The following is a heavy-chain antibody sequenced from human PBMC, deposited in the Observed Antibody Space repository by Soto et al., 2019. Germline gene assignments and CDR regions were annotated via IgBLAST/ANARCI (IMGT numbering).Heavy chain of an antibody. CDR1: GYTFTSDA. Sequence: ASVMVSCKASGYTFTSDAMHWVRQAPGQRLEWMGWINTGKGNTKYSQKFQGRVTITSDTSASTAYMELSSLRSEDTAMYYCARAGDDCSAAKFYVLDYWGQGTLVTVSS. D-gene: IGHD2-15*01. CDR3: ARAGDDCSAAKFYVLDY. CDR2: INTGKGNT. V-gene: IGHV1-3*04. J-gene: IGHJ4*02.